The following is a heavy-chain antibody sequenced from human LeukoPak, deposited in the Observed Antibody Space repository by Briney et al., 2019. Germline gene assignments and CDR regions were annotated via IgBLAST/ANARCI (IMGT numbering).Heavy chain of an antibody. V-gene: IGHV3-21*01. CDR3: ARYYYDSSGYYYSDY. CDR2: ISSSSSYI. CDR1: GFTFRSFY. Sequence: PGGSLRLSCAASGFTFRSFYMSWVRQAPGKGLEWVSSISSSSSYIYYADSLKGRFTISRDNAKNSLSLQMNSLRAEDTAVYYCARYYYDSSGYYYSDYWGQGTLVTVSS. D-gene: IGHD3-22*01. J-gene: IGHJ4*02.